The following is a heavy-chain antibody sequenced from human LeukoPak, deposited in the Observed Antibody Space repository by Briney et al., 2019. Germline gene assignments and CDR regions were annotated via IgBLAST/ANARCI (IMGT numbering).Heavy chain of an antibody. CDR2: ISYDGSNK. D-gene: IGHD2-15*01. CDR3: AKARGFCSGGSCYNPFDP. V-gene: IGHV3-30*18. J-gene: IGHJ5*02. Sequence: PGGSLRLSCAASGFTFSSYGMHWVRQAPGKGLEWVAVISYDGSNKYYADSVKGRFTISRDNSKNTLYVQMNSLRAEDTAVYYCAKARGFCSGGSCYNPFDPWGQGTLVTVSS. CDR1: GFTFSSYG.